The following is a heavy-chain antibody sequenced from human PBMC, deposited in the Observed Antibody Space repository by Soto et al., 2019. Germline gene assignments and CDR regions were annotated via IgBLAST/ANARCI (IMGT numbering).Heavy chain of an antibody. Sequence: SETLSLTCTVSGGSISSTSHYWGWIRQPPGKGLEWIGNIYFSGSTYYNPSLKSRVTISVDTSKDQFSLRLSSVTAADTAVYYCARLRVCWSAYPKPANFDYWGQGTLVTVSS. CDR3: ARLRVCWSAYPKPANFDY. V-gene: IGHV4-39*01. D-gene: IGHD3-3*01. J-gene: IGHJ4*02. CDR2: IYFSGST. CDR1: GGSISSTSHY.